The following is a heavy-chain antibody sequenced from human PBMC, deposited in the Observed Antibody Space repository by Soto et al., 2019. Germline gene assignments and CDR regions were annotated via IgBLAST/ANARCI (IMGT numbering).Heavy chain of an antibody. CDR2: ISTFNGKT. CDR3: ARLLTEGATFREDAFDL. J-gene: IGHJ3*01. V-gene: IGHV1-18*01. Sequence: QVQLVQSGGDVKTPGASVKVSCTTFRYTFTSHGIAWVRQAPGQGLEWMGCISTFNGKTDYAQKFQGRVTMTADTLTSTVHMELRSLRSDDTAVYYCARLLTEGATFREDAFDLWGQGTKVTVSS. CDR1: RYTFTSHG. D-gene: IGHD1-26*01.